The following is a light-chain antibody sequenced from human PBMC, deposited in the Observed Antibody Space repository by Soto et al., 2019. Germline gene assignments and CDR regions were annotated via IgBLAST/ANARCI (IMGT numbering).Light chain of an antibody. CDR3: SSYGGYNNVV. V-gene: IGLV2-8*01. CDR1: SSDVGGYNY. Sequence: QSALTQPPSASGSPGQSVTISCTGTSSDVGGYNYVSWFQQHPGKAPKLITHEVNQRPSGVPDRFSGSKSGNTASLTVSGLQAEDEGTYYCSSYGGYNNVVFGTGTKLTVL. J-gene: IGLJ1*01. CDR2: EVN.